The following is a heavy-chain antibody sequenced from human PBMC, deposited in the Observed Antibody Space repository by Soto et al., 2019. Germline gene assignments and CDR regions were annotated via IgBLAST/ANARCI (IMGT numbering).Heavy chain of an antibody. CDR2: IRQDGSEK. D-gene: IGHD3-22*01. V-gene: IGHV3-7*05. J-gene: IGHJ4*02. Sequence: PGGSLRLSCVGSGFTFSSNWMTWVRQAPGKGLEWVGNIRQDGSEKNYVDSVKGRFTISRDNAKNSLYLQMNSLRAEDTAVYYCARSITDYYDSSGYYDDYWGQGTLVTVSS. CDR3: ARSITDYYDSSGYYDDY. CDR1: GFTFSSNW.